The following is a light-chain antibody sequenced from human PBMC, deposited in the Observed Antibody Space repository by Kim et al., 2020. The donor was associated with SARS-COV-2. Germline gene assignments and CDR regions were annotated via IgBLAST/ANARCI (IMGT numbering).Light chain of an antibody. CDR3: QVWDSSSDHRV. CDR2: YDR. J-gene: IGLJ3*02. CDR1: NIGSKS. V-gene: IGLV3-21*04. Sequence: SYELTQSRSVSVAPGKTARITCGGNNIGSKSVHWYQQKPGQAPVLVIHYDRDRPSGIPERFSGSNSGNTATLTISRVEAGDEADYYCQVWDSSSDHRVFGGGTQLTVL.